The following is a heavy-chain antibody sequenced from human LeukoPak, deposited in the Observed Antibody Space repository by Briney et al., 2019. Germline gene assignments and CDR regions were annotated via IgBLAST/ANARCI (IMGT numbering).Heavy chain of an antibody. J-gene: IGHJ6*03. CDR3: VRTTMVRGTYYMDV. D-gene: IGHD3-10*01. Sequence: ASVKVSCKASGYTFTGYYMHWVRQAPGQGLEWMGWINPNSGGTNYAQKLQGRVTMTTDTSTSTAYMELRSLRSDDTAVYYCVRTTMVRGTYYMDVWGKGTTVTISS. CDR1: GYTFTGYY. CDR2: INPNSGGT. V-gene: IGHV1-2*02.